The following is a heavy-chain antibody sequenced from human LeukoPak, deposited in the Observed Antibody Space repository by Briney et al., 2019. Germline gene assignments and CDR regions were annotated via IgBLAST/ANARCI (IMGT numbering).Heavy chain of an antibody. V-gene: IGHV3-30*18. D-gene: IGHD3-16*01. CDR1: GFTFSIYG. CDR3: AKDSRSYAIDF. J-gene: IGHJ4*02. CDR2: ISDDGRKR. Sequence: GGSLRLSCAASGFTFSIYGIHWVRQAPGKGLEWVALISDDGRKRYYADSVKGRFTISRDNSKNTVHLQMDSLSTEDTAMYRCAKDSRSYAIDFWGQGTLVTVSS.